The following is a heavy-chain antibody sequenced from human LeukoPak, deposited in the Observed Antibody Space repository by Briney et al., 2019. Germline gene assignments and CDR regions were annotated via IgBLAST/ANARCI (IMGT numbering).Heavy chain of an antibody. CDR3: ARDSTYYYDSGSSGPHYFDN. V-gene: IGHV3-30*01. CDR2: ISSGGTDE. D-gene: IGHD3-10*01. Sequence: GGSLRLSCAASGITLSSYAMHWVRQAPGKGLEWVSLISSGGTDEYYADSVKGRFTISRDNSKNTLYLQLNSLRGEGTAVYYCARDSTYYYDSGSSGPHYFDNWGQGTLVTVSS. CDR1: GITLSSYA. J-gene: IGHJ4*02.